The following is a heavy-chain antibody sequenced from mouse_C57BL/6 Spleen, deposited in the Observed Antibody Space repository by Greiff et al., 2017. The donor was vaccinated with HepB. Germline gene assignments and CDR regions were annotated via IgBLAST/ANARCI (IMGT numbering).Heavy chain of an antibody. CDR1: GYTFTDYN. CDR3: ARFYRAMDY. Sequence: VQLKESGPELVKPGASVKMSCKASGYTFTDYNMHWVKQSHGKSLEWIGYINPNNGGTSYNQKFKGKATLTVNKSSSTAYMELRSLTSEDSAVYYCARFYRAMDYWGQGTSVTVSS. CDR2: INPNNGGT. J-gene: IGHJ4*01. V-gene: IGHV1-22*01.